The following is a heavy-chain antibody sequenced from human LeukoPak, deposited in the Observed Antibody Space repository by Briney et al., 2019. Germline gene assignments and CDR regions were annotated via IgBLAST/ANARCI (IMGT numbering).Heavy chain of an antibody. D-gene: IGHD3-16*01. CDR3: ARHYVFVSGGSSFDY. V-gene: IGHV4-61*08. CDR1: GGSISSGDYY. J-gene: IGHJ4*02. Sequence: PSETLSLTCTVSGGSISSGDYYWSWIRQPPGKGLEWIGYIYSSGSTNYNPSLKSRITISLDTSKNQFSLNLNSVTAADTAVYYCARHYVFVSGGSSFDYWGQGTLVTVSS. CDR2: IYSSGST.